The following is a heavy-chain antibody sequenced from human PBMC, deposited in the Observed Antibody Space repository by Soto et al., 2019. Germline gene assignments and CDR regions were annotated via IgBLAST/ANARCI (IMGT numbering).Heavy chain of an antibody. V-gene: IGHV1-2*04. D-gene: IGHD1-7*01. CDR1: GYTFTGYY. J-gene: IGHJ4*02. CDR3: ARGARITGTCFDY. Sequence: GASVKVSCKASGYTFTGYYMHWVRQAPGQGLEWMGWINPNSGGTNYAQKFQGWVTMTRDTSISTAYMELSRLRSDDTAVYYCARGARITGTCFDYWGQGTLVTVSS. CDR2: INPNSGGT.